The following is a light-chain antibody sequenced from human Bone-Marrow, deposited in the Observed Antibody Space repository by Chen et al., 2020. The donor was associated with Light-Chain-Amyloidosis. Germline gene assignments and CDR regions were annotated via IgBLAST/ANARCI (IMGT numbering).Light chain of an antibody. CDR3: SSYTSSSTLV. Sequence: QSALTQPASVSAFPGQSVTMPCPGTSSDVGGHNYVSWYQQHPGNAPKLMIYDVSNRPSGVSNRFSGYKSGNTASLTISGLQAEDEADYYCSSYTSSSTLVFGGGTKLTVL. CDR2: DVS. CDR1: SSDVGGHNY. J-gene: IGLJ3*02. V-gene: IGLV2-14*01.